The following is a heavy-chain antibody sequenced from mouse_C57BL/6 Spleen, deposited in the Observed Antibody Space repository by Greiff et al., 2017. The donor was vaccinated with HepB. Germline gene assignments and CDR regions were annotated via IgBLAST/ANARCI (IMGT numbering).Heavy chain of an antibody. CDR1: GYSFTGYY. Sequence: EVQLQESGPELVKPGASVKISCKASGYSFTGYYMNWVKQSPEKSLEWIGEINPRTGGTTYNQKFKAKATLTVDKSSSTAYMQLKSLTSEDSAVYYCARGSSNVNYWGQGTTPTVSS. CDR3: ARGSSNVNY. V-gene: IGHV1-42*01. CDR2: INPRTGGT. J-gene: IGHJ2*01. D-gene: IGHD2-5*01.